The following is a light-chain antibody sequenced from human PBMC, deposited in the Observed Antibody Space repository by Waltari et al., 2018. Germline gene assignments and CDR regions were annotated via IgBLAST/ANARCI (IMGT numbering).Light chain of an antibody. CDR3: SSYTGSNTSYV. CDR2: EVT. Sequence: QSALSQPPPASGSPGQSVTIPCAGTSTAVAGYNFVAWYQHHPGKPPKLIIYEVTTGPSGIPDRFSGAKSGTTASLTVSGLQAEDEADYYCSSYTGSNTSYVFGAGTKVSVL. V-gene: IGLV2-8*01. CDR1: STAVAGYNF. J-gene: IGLJ1*01.